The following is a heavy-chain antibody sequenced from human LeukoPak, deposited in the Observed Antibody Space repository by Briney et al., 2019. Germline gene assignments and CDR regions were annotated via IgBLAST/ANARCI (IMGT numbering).Heavy chain of an antibody. J-gene: IGHJ4*02. CDR1: GGSISSGDYY. V-gene: IGHV4-30-4*01. CDR2: IYYSGST. CDR3: ARHISSYGLYYFDY. Sequence: SETLSLTCTVSGGSISSGDYYWSWIRQPPGTGLEWIGYIYYSGSTYYNPSLKSRVTISVDTSKNQFSLKLSSVTAADTAVYYCARHISSYGLYYFDYWGQGTLVTVSS. D-gene: IGHD5-18*01.